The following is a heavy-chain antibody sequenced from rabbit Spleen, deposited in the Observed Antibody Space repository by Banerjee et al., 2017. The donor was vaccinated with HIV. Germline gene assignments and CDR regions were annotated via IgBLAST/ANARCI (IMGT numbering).Heavy chain of an antibody. Sequence: QEQLVESGGGLVKPEASLTLTCIASGVSFSGDSYMCWVRQAPGRGLEWIACIDTGSSGFTYFASWAKGRFTISKTSSTTVTLQMTSLTAADTATYFCARDTSSSFSSYGMDLWGQGTLVTVS. CDR3: ARDTSSSFSSYGMDL. CDR1: GVSFSGDSY. CDR2: IDTGSSGFT. J-gene: IGHJ6*01. V-gene: IGHV1S45*01. D-gene: IGHD1-1*01.